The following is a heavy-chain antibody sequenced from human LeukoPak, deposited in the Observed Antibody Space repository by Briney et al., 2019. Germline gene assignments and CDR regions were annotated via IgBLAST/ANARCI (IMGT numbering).Heavy chain of an antibody. CDR1: GFTFSSYA. D-gene: IGHD6-13*01. Sequence: GGSLRLSCAASGFTFSSYAMSWVRQAPGKGLEWVSAISGSGGGTYYADSVKGRFTISRDNSKNTLYLQMNSLRAEDTAVYYCAKDPYSSSWYFWYYWGQGTLVTVSS. CDR3: AKDPYSSSWYFWYY. J-gene: IGHJ4*02. V-gene: IGHV3-23*01. CDR2: ISGSGGGT.